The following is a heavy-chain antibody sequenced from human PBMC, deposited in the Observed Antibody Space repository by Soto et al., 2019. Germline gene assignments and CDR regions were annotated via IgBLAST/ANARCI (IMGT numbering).Heavy chain of an antibody. D-gene: IGHD5-12*01. J-gene: IGHJ4*02. CDR3: ARSWWLRPWDY. Sequence: QVQLQESGPGLVKPSETLSLTCTVSGGSISSYYWSWIRQPPGKGLEWIGYIYYSGSTNYNPSLKSRGTISVDTSKNQFSLKLSSVTAADTAVYYGARSWWLRPWDYWCQGTLVTVS. CDR1: GGSISSYY. CDR2: IYYSGST. V-gene: IGHV4-59*01.